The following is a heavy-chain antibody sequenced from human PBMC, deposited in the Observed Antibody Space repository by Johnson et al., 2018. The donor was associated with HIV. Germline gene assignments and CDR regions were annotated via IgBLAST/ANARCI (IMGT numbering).Heavy chain of an antibody. CDR3: AILSLTYSGYYPGYDAFDI. CDR2: IGTTGDT. V-gene: IGHV3-13*01. Sequence: VQLVESGGGLVQPGGSLRLSCAASGFTFSSYDMYWVRQTTGKGLEWVSGIGTTGDTYYPGSVKGRFTISRENAKNTLYLQMNSLRAEDTAVYYCAILSLTYSGYYPGYDAFDIWGQGTMVTVSS. J-gene: IGHJ3*02. CDR1: GFTFSSYD. D-gene: IGHD3-22*01.